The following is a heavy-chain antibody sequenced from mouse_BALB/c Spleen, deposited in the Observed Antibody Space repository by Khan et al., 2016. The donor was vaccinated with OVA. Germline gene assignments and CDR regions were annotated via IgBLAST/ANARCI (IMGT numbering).Heavy chain of an antibody. J-gene: IGHJ4*01. V-gene: IGHV2-6-5*01. CDR1: GFSLTDYG. CDR3: AKPFYAHYYAMDY. Sequence: VQLKESGPGLVAPSQSLSITCTVSGFSLTDYGVSWIRQPPGKGLEWLGLIWGGGTTYYNSALKSRLSISKDHSKSQVFLKMNSLQTDDTAMYYSAKPFYAHYYAMDYWGQGTSVTVSS. D-gene: IGHD2-10*01. CDR2: IWGGGTT.